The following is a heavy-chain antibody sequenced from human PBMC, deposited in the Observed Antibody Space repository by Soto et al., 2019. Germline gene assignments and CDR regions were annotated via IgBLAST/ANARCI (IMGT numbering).Heavy chain of an antibody. Sequence: EVQLVESGGGLVQPGGSLRLSCAASGFTVSSNYMCWVRQAPGKGLEWVSVIYSGGSTYYADSVKGRFTISRDNSKNTLYLQMNSLRAEDTAVYYCARARSYAENWFDPWGQGTLVTVSS. CDR1: GFTVSSNY. CDR3: ARARSYAENWFDP. V-gene: IGHV3-66*01. CDR2: IYSGGST. J-gene: IGHJ5*02.